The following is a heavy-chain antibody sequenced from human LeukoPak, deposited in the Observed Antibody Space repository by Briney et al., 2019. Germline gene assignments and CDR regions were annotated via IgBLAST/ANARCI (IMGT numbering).Heavy chain of an antibody. J-gene: IGHJ4*02. CDR2: TYYRSKWYN. Sequence: PSQTLSLTCAISGDSLSSNSAAWNWISQSPSRGLEWLGRTYYRSKWYNDYAVSVRGRITINPDTSKNRFSLQLDSVTPEDTAVYYCARGSSGSFDYWGQGTLVTVSS. V-gene: IGHV6-1*01. CDR1: GDSLSSNSAA. CDR3: ARGSSGSFDY. D-gene: IGHD6-19*01.